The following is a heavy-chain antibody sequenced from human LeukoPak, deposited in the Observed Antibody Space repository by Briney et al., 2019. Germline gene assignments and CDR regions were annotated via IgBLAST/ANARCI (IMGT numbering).Heavy chain of an antibody. J-gene: IGHJ4*02. CDR2: IYYSGST. CDR1: GGSISSYY. CDR3: ARHSSGPMYSSDY. Sequence: SETLSLTCTVSGGSISSYYWSWIRQPPGKGLEWIGYIYYSGSTNYNPSLKSRVTISVDTSKNHFSLNLSSVTAADTAVYYCARHSSGPMYSSDYWGQGTLVTVSS. D-gene: IGHD6-19*01. V-gene: IGHV4-59*08.